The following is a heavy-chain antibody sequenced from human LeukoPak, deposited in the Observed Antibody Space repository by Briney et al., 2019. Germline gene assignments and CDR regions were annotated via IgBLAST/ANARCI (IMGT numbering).Heavy chain of an antibody. V-gene: IGHV3-30*18. CDR1: GFTFSSYG. Sequence: PGGSLRLSCAASGFTFSSYGMHWVRQAPGKGLEWVAVISYDGSNKYYADSVKGRFTISRDNSKNTLYLQMNSLRAEDTAVYYCAKHSRSSGWYPTFDYWGQGTLVTVSS. CDR3: AKHSRSSGWYPTFDY. D-gene: IGHD6-19*01. J-gene: IGHJ4*02. CDR2: ISYDGSNK.